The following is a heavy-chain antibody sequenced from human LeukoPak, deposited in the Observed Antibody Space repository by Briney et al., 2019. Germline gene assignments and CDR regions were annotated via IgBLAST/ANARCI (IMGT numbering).Heavy chain of an antibody. J-gene: IGHJ6*03. Sequence: PSETLSLTCTVSGGSISSYYWRWVRQPAGKGLEWIGRIYTSGSTNYNPSLKSRVTMSVDTSKNQFSLKLSSVTAADTAVYYCARVTSGYCSSTSCSNYYYYYMDVWGKGTTVTVSS. CDR2: IYTSGST. V-gene: IGHV4-4*07. D-gene: IGHD2-2*01. CDR3: ARVTSGYCSSTSCSNYYYYYMDV. CDR1: GGSISSYY.